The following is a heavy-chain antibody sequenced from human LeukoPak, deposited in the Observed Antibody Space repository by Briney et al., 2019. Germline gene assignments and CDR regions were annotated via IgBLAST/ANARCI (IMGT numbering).Heavy chain of an antibody. D-gene: IGHD3-3*01. CDR3: ARFSRFTGYNWFDP. CDR1: GGSINNYY. CDR2: INHSGST. J-gene: IGHJ5*02. V-gene: IGHV4-34*01. Sequence: PSETLSLTCTVSGGSINNYYWSWIRQPPGKGLEWIGEINHSGSTNYNPSLKSRVTISVDTSKNQFSLKLSSVTAADTAVYYCARFSRFTGYNWFDPWGQGTLVTVSS.